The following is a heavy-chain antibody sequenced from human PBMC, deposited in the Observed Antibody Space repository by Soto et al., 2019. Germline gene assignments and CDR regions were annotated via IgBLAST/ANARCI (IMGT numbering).Heavy chain of an antibody. D-gene: IGHD3-16*01. Sequence: QVQLVQSGAEVKKPGSSVKVSCKASGGTFSSYAISWVRQAPGQGLEWMGGIIPIFGTANYAQKFQGRVXIXAXXSTSTAYMELSSLRSEDTAVYYCARVRGGRVWFDPWGQGTLVTVSS. CDR3: ARVRGGRVWFDP. CDR1: GGTFSSYA. J-gene: IGHJ5*02. V-gene: IGHV1-69*12. CDR2: IIPIFGTA.